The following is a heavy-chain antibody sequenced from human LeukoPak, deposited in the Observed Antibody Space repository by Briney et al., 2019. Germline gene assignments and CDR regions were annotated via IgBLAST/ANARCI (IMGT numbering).Heavy chain of an antibody. V-gene: IGHV1-69*05. Sequence: SVKVSCKASGGTFSSDAISWVRQAPRQGREWMGGIIPIFGTANYAQNFQGRVTITKDESTSTAYMELSSLRSEDTAVYYCARDMYGDLFEEGFDYWGQGTLVTVSS. CDR1: GGTFSSDA. CDR3: ARDMYGDLFEEGFDY. D-gene: IGHD4-17*01. CDR2: IIPIFGTA. J-gene: IGHJ4*02.